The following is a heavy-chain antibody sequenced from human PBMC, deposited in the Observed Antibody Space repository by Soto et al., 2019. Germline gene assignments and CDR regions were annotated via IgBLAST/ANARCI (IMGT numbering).Heavy chain of an antibody. CDR2: INHSGST. Sequence: PSETLSLTCAVYGGSFSGYYWSWIRQPPGKGLEWIGEINHSGSTNYNPSLKSRVTISVDTSKNQFSLKLSSVTAADTAVYYCARGRGRYCSGGSCSKFVYWGQGTLVTVSS. V-gene: IGHV4-34*01. D-gene: IGHD2-15*01. CDR3: ARGRGRYCSGGSCSKFVY. J-gene: IGHJ4*02. CDR1: GGSFSGYY.